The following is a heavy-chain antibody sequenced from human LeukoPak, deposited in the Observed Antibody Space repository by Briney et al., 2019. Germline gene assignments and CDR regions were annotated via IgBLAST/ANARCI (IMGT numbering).Heavy chain of an antibody. CDR2: IDPYSGGT. Sequence: ASVKVSCKASGYSFTGFYMHWLRQAPGQGLEWMGRIDPYSGGTNFAPKFQGRVSMTRDTSVTTARMELNSLTSDDTAVYYCAKAGGSSWYSFDYWGQGTLVSVSS. D-gene: IGHD6-13*01. V-gene: IGHV1-2*06. J-gene: IGHJ4*02. CDR1: GYSFTGFY. CDR3: AKAGGSSWYSFDY.